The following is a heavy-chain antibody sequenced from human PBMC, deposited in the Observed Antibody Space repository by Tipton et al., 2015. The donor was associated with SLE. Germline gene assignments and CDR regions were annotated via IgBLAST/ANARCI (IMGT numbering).Heavy chain of an antibody. CDR1: GDSMNGYY. V-gene: IGHV4-59*01. J-gene: IGHJ4*02. CDR2: IYHSGIT. Sequence: LRLSCTVSGDSMNGYYWSWIRQPPGKGLEWIGYIYHSGITNYNPSLKSRVTISVDTSKYQFSLTLSSVTAADTAVYYCARGGTYHDSSGNIDYWGQGTLVTASS. D-gene: IGHD3-22*01. CDR3: ARGGTYHDSSGNIDY.